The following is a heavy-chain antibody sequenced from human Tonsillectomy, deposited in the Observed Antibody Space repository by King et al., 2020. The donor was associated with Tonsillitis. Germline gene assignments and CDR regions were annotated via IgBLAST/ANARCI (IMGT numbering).Heavy chain of an antibody. CDR2: IYYSGST. D-gene: IGHD3-3*01. V-gene: IGHV4-59*01. J-gene: IGHJ3*02. Sequence: QLQESGPGLVKPSETLSLTCTVSGGSIRSYYWSWIRQPPGKGLEWIGYIYYSGSTNYNPSLTSRVTMSVDTSKNQFSLQLTSVTAADTAVYYCARHIGASRAFDIWGQGTMVTVSS. CDR1: GGSIRSYY. CDR3: ARHIGASRAFDI.